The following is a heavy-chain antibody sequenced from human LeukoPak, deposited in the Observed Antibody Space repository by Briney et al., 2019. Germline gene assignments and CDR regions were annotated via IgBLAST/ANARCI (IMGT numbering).Heavy chain of an antibody. CDR1: GFTFSSYS. D-gene: IGHD3-16*02. J-gene: IGHJ4*02. CDR2: ISSSSSYI. V-gene: IGHV3-21*01. Sequence: GRSLRLSCAASGFTFSSYSMNWVRQAPGKGLEWVSSISSSSSYIYYADSVKGRFTISRDNAKNSLYLQMNSLRAEDTAVYYCARDPYDYVWGSYLPPSYWGQGTLVTVSS. CDR3: ARDPYDYVWGSYLPPSY.